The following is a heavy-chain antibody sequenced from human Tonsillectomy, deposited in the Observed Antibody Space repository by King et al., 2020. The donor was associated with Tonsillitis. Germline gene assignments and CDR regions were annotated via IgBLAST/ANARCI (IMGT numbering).Heavy chain of an antibody. J-gene: IGHJ3*01. CDR3: ARDYSYYENIAWYDAFDV. Sequence: VQLVESGGGLVQPGGSLSLSCAASGSTFGVYWMTWVRQAPGKGLEWVANIKYDGSDKHYVDSVKGRFTISRDNAKNSLYLQMNSLSAEDTAVYYCARDYSYYENIAWYDAFDVWGQGTMVTVSS. CDR2: IKYDGSDK. CDR1: GSTFGVYW. V-gene: IGHV3-7*03. D-gene: IGHD3-16*01.